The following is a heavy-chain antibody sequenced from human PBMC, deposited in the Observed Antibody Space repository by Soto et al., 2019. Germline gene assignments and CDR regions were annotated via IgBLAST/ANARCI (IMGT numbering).Heavy chain of an antibody. CDR2: ISGSGGTT. J-gene: IGHJ6*02. D-gene: IGHD3-22*01. CDR1: GFTFSSYS. V-gene: IGHV3-23*01. CDR3: AKGGVGYYDSTGYYLYYYYGMDV. Sequence: EVQLLESGGGLVQPGGSLRLSCAASGFTFSSYSMIWVRQAPGKGLEWVSAISGSGGTTYYADSVKGRFTISRDNSKNTLYLQMNSLRAEDTAVYYCAKGGVGYYDSTGYYLYYYYGMDVWGQGTTVTVSS.